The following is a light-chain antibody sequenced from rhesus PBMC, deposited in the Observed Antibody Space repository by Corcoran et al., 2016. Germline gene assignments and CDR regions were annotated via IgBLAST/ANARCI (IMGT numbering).Light chain of an antibody. J-gene: IGLJ1*01. CDR2: EVS. Sequence: QAALTQPPSVSGSPGQSVTISCTGTSNDVGAYDYVSWDQQHPGTAPKLMLYEVSNRPSGVSDRFSGSKSGNTASLTISGLQAEDEADYYCSSFAVTNTYIFGAGTRLTVL. CDR1: SNDVGAYDY. CDR3: SSFAVTNTYI. V-gene: IGLV2-23*01.